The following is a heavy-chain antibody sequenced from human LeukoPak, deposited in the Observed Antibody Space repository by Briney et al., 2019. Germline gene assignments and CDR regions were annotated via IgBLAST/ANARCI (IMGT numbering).Heavy chain of an antibody. D-gene: IGHD6-13*01. CDR3: ARAVAAAGTNWFDP. CDR1: GGTFSSYA. V-gene: IGHV1-69*05. Sequence: SVKVSCKASGGTFSSYAISWVRQAPGQGLERMGRIIPIFGTANYAQKFQGRVTITTDESTSTAYMELSSLRSEDTAVYYCARAVAAAGTNWFDPWGQGTLVTVSS. CDR2: IIPIFGTA. J-gene: IGHJ5*02.